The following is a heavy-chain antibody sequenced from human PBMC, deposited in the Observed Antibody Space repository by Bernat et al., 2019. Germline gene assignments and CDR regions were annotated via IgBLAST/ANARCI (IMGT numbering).Heavy chain of an antibody. D-gene: IGHD1-1*01. CDR1: GFTINRYA. CDR2: ISIDGNKK. V-gene: IGHV3-30*18. J-gene: IGHJ3*02. Sequence: QVQLVESGGGVVQPGRSLRLSCAASGFTINRYAMHWVRQAPGKGLEWVAVISIDGNKKHHAESVEGRFPISRDSSKNTLYLQMNSLRVEDTAVYYCAKEGEGNNWSSFDIWGQGTMVTVSS. CDR3: AKEGEGNNWSSFDI.